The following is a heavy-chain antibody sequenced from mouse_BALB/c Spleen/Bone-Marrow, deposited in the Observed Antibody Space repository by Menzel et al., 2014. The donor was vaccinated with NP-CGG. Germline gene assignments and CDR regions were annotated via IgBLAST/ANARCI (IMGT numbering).Heavy chain of an antibody. V-gene: IGHV5-6-4*01. Sequence: VQLKESGGGLVKPGGSLKLSCAASGFTFSSYSMSWVRQTPEKRLEWVATISSGGHDTYYPDSVKGRFTISRDNAKNTLYLQMSSLKSEDTAMYYCSKDGGYDYSSYFDYWGQGTTLTVSS. CDR2: ISSGGHDT. D-gene: IGHD2-4*01. CDR1: GFTFSSYS. J-gene: IGHJ2*01. CDR3: SKDGGYDYSSYFDY.